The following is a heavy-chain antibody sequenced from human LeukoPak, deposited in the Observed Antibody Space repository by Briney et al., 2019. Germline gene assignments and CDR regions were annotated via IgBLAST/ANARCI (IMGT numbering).Heavy chain of an antibody. CDR1: GFTFSSYA. Sequence: GGSLRLSCAASGFTFSSYAMSWVRQAPGKGLEWVSAISGSGGSTYYADSVKGRFTTSRDNSKNTLYLQMNSLRAEDTAVYYCAKDYSSGYYYYFDYWGQGTLVTVSS. D-gene: IGHD3-22*01. V-gene: IGHV3-23*01. J-gene: IGHJ4*02. CDR2: ISGSGGST. CDR3: AKDYSSGYYYYFDY.